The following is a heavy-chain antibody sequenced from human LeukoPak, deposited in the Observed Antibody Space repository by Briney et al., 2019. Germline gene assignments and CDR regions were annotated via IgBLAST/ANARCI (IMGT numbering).Heavy chain of an antibody. J-gene: IGHJ5*02. D-gene: IGHD1-26*01. CDR3: ARDRVGATTVFWFDP. CDR2: INPNSGGT. CDR1: GYTFTGYY. Sequence: EASVKVSCKASGYTFTGYYMHWVRQAPGQGLEWMGWINPNSGGTNYAQKFQGRVTMTRDTSISTAYMELSRLRSDDTAVYYCARDRVGATTVFWFDPWGQGTLVTVSS. V-gene: IGHV1-2*02.